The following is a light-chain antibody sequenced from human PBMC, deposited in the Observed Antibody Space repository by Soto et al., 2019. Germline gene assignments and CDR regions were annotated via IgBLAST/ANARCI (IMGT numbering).Light chain of an antibody. CDR3: QQYNSYSRYT. Sequence: DIQMTQSPSTLSASVGDRVTITCRASQRISSWLAWYQQKPGKAPKLLIYKAASLESGVPLRFSGSGSGTGFTLTISSLQPDDFATYYCQQYNSYSRYTFGQGTKREIK. V-gene: IGKV1-5*03. CDR1: QRISSW. J-gene: IGKJ2*01. CDR2: KAA.